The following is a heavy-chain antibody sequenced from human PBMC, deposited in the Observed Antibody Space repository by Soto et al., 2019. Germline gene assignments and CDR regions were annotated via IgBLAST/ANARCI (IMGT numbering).Heavy chain of an antibody. D-gene: IGHD2-21*02. CDR2: ISYDGSNK. CDR1: GFTFSSYG. Sequence: QVQLVESGGGVVQPGRSLRLYCAASGFTFSSYGMHWVRQAPGKGLEWVAVISYDGSNKYYADSVKGRFTISRDNSKNTLYLQMNSLRAEDTAVYYCAKDKRAVVVTAPFDYWGQGTLVTVSS. V-gene: IGHV3-30*18. CDR3: AKDKRAVVVTAPFDY. J-gene: IGHJ4*02.